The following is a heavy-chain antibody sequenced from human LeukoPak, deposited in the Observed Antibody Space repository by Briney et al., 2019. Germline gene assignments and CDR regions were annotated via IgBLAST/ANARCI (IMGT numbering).Heavy chain of an antibody. D-gene: IGHD6-19*01. CDR3: AKVLVRYIAVAGRAFDP. V-gene: IGHV3-23*01. J-gene: IGHJ5*02. Sequence: GGSLRLSCAASGFTFSSYAMSWVRQAPGKGLEWVSAISGSGGSTYYADSVKGGFTISRDNSKNTLYLQMNSLRAEDTAVYYCAKVLVRYIAVAGRAFDPWGQGTLVTVSS. CDR1: GFTFSSYA. CDR2: ISGSGGST.